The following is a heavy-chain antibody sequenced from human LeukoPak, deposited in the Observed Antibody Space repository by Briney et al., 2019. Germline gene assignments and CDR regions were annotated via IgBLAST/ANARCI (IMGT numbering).Heavy chain of an antibody. Sequence: GGSLRLSCAASGVTFSCHSMHWVRQAPGKGLVWVSGISNDGTSTTYADSVKGRFTISRDNAKNTLYLQMHSLRAEDTAVYSCARGWFGPDSCGQGTLVTVSS. CDR1: GVTFSCHS. J-gene: IGHJ5*01. CDR3: ARGWFGPDS. CDR2: ISNDGTST. D-gene: IGHD3-10*01. V-gene: IGHV3-74*01.